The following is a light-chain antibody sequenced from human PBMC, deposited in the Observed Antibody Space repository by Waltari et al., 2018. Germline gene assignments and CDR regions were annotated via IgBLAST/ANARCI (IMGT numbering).Light chain of an antibody. J-gene: IGLJ3*02. V-gene: IGLV4-69*01. Sequence: QVVLTQSPSASASRGASVKLTCTLSSGHSNYAIAWHQQQPGKGPRFLMKVHSGGTQFKGDGIPDRFTGSSSGSERYLTISSLQSDDEADYYCQTWGTGVHMVFGGGTKLTVL. CDR2: VHSGGTQ. CDR3: QTWGTGVHMV. CDR1: SGHSNYA.